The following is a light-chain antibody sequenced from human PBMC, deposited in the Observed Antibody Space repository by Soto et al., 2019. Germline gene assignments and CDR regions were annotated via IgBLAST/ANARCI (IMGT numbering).Light chain of an antibody. CDR1: SSDVGDYNY. Sequence: QSALTQPPSASGSPGQSVTISCTGTSSDVGDYNYVYWYQQHPGKAPKLMIYEVSKRPSGVPDRLSGSKSGNTASLTVARLQAEDEADDYCGSYAHSNTIYGGGTKLTV. V-gene: IGLV2-8*01. CDR2: EVS. CDR3: GSYAHSNTI. J-gene: IGLJ2*01.